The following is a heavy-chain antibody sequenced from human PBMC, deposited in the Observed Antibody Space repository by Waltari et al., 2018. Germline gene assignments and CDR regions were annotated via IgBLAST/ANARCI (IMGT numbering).Heavy chain of an antibody. D-gene: IGHD3-3*01. CDR2: IYYSGST. V-gene: IGHV4-59*11. J-gene: IGHJ5*02. CDR1: GGSISSHY. CDR3: ARYPAQNYDFWSGFPGDNWFDP. Sequence: QVQLQESGPGQVKPSETLSLTCTVSGGSISSHYWSWIRQPPGKGLEWIGYIYYSGSTNYNPSLKSRVTISVDTSKNQFSLKLSSVTAADTAVYYCARYPAQNYDFWSGFPGDNWFDPWGQGTLVTVSS.